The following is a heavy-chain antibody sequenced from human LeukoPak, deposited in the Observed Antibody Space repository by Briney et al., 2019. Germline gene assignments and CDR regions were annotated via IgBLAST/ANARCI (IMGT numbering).Heavy chain of an antibody. D-gene: IGHD3-22*01. CDR3: AKSNYFDSGGYYFFDY. J-gene: IGHJ4*02. V-gene: IGHV3-23*01. CDR1: GFTFSKYA. CDR2: ISVSGGST. Sequence: GGSLRLSCAASGFTFSKYAMSWVRQAPGKGLEWVSGISVSGGSTNYADSVKGRFTISRDNSKNTLYLQMNSLRAEDTAVYYCAKSNYFDSGGYYFFDYWGQGTLVTVSS.